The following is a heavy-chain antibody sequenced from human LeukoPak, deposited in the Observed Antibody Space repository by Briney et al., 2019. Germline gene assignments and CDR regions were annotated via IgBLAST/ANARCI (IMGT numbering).Heavy chain of an antibody. CDR3: ARDGGYSGYDADC. D-gene: IGHD5-12*01. J-gene: IGHJ4*02. CDR1: GFTFSTYS. Sequence: GGSLRLSCAASGFTFSTYSMKWVRQAPGKGLEWVSYISDSGAMYYADSVRGRFTISRENDKNSLFLQMNSLRAEDTAVYYCARDGGYSGYDADCWGQGTLVTVSS. CDR2: ISDSGAM. V-gene: IGHV3-48*01.